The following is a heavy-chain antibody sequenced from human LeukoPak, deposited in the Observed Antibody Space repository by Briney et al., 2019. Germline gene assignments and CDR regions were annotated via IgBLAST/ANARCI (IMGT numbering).Heavy chain of an antibody. CDR3: ARKNGLDY. CDR2: IKNDGSEK. Sequence: GGSLRLSCAASGFTFTDYWMSWVRQAPGKGLEWVANIKNDGSEKHYVDSVKGRFTISRDNAKNSLYLQMNSLRAEDTAVYYCARKNGLDYWGQGTLVTVSS. V-gene: IGHV3-7*01. J-gene: IGHJ4*02. CDR1: GFTFTDYW.